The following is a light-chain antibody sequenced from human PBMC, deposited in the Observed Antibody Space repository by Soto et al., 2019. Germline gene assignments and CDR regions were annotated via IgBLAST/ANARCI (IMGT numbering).Light chain of an antibody. CDR1: TNDVGGYNY. CDR3: SSYTSSYTWI. Sequence: QSALTQPASVSGSPGQSITISCSGTTNDVGGYNYVSWYQQHPGKAPKLLIYGVTDRPSGVSSRFSGSKSGNAASLTISGLQAEDAGDYYCSSYTSSYTWIFGGGTKLTVL. J-gene: IGLJ3*02. V-gene: IGLV2-14*03. CDR2: GVT.